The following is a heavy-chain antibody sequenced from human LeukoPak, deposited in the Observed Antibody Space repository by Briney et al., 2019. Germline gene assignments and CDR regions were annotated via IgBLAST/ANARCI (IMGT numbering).Heavy chain of an antibody. CDR3: TRVEAYCGGDCSEYFQH. J-gene: IGHJ1*01. V-gene: IGHV1-69*04. CDR1: GGTFSSYA. Sequence: SVKVSCKASGGTFSSYAISWVRQAPGQGLEWMGRIIPIFGIANYAQKFQGRVTITADKSTSTAYMELSSLRSEDTAVYYCTRVEAYCGGDCSEYFQHWGQGTLVTVSS. D-gene: IGHD2-21*02. CDR2: IIPIFGIA.